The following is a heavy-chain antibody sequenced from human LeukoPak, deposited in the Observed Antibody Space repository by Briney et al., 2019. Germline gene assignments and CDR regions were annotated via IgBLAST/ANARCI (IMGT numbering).Heavy chain of an antibody. CDR1: GYTFTSYD. D-gene: IGHD6-13*01. Sequence: ASVKVSCKASGYTFTSYDINWVRQATGQGLEWMGWMNPNSGNTGYAQKFQGRVTITRNTSISTAYMELSSLRSEDTAVYYCASLSPSSSWYFGAFDIWGQGTMVTVSS. V-gene: IGHV1-8*03. J-gene: IGHJ3*02. CDR2: MNPNSGNT. CDR3: ASLSPSSSWYFGAFDI.